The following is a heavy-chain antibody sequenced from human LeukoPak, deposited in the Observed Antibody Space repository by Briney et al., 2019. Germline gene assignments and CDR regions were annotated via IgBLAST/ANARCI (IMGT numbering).Heavy chain of an antibody. J-gene: IGHJ3*01. D-gene: IGHD2-2*01. V-gene: IGHV4-39*01. CDR1: GGSITDTNYY. CDR2: IYYTGTT. CDR3: ARDVSRTSWTWR. Sequence: SETLSLTCSVSGGSITDTNYYWAWIRQPPGKGLEWIANIYYTGTTYYNPSLKSRVTISVDTSNNQFSLKLSSVTAADTAVYYRARDVSRTSWTWRWGQGTVVTVSS.